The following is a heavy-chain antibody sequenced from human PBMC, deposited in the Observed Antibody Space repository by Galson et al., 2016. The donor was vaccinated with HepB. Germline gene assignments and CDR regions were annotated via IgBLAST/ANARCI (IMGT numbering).Heavy chain of an antibody. J-gene: IGHJ6*02. V-gene: IGHV4-34*01. CDR3: ARGRMGRHIWSRDPKKDHRHGMDV. D-gene: IGHD3-10*01. CDR2: INPSGNT. Sequence: SETLSLTCDVFGGSFSPYYWSWIRQPPGKGLEWIGEINPSGNTNYNPSLGRRVSISLETSKKQASLRVSYVTAADTAVYYCARGRMGRHIWSRDPKKDHRHGMDVLGQGTTVTVSS. CDR1: GGSFSPYY.